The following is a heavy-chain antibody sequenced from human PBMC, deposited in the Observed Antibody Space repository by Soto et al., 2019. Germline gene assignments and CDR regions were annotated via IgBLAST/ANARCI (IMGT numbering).Heavy chain of an antibody. CDR2: MYYSGNT. D-gene: IGHD3-22*01. V-gene: IGHV4-59*01. CDR3: ARDRDYYDSSGYFRNWLDP. Sequence: PSETLSLTCSVSGGSISSYYWRWIRQPPGKGPEWIGYMYYSGNTNYNPSLKSRVTISVDTSKNQLSLKLSSVTAADTAVYYCARDRDYYDSSGYFRNWLDPWGQGTLVTVS. CDR1: GGSISSYY. J-gene: IGHJ5*02.